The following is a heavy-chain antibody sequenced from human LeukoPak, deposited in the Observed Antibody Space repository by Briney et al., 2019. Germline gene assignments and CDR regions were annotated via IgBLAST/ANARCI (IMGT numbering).Heavy chain of an antibody. CDR2: IYYSGST. D-gene: IGHD3-10*01. Sequence: SETLSLTCTVSGGSISSSSYYWGWIRQPPGKGLEWIGSIYYSGSTYYNPSLKSRVTISVDTSKNQFSLKLSSVTAADTAVYYCARREYYGSGSYLHWGQGTLVTVSS. CDR1: GGSISSSSYY. CDR3: ARREYYGSGSYLH. J-gene: IGHJ4*02. V-gene: IGHV4-39*01.